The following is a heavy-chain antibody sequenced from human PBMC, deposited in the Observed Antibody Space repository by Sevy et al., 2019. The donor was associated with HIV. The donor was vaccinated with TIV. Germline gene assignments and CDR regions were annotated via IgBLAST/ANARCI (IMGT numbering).Heavy chain of an antibody. J-gene: IGHJ4*02. CDR2: IRAYNGNT. D-gene: IGHD3-3*01. V-gene: IGHV1-18*01. CDR3: ARGPYYDFWSGYPGQFDY. CDR1: GYTFTSYG. Sequence: ASVKVSCKASGYTFTSYGISWVRQAPGQGLEWMGWIRAYNGNTNYAQMLQGRVTMTTDTSTSTAYMELRSLRSDDTAVYYCARGPYYDFWSGYPGQFDYWGQGTLVTVSS.